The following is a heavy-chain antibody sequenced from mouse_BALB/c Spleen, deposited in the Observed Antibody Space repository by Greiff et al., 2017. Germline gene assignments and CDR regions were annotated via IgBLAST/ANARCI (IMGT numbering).Heavy chain of an antibody. Sequence: EVKLVESGPGLVKPSQSLSLTCSVTGYSITSGYYWNWIRQFPGNKLEWMGYISYDGSNNYNPSLKNRISITRDTSKNQFFLKLNSVTTEDTATYYCASDPFYSYYAMDYWGQGTSVTVSA. CDR2: ISYDGSN. J-gene: IGHJ4*01. CDR1: GYSITSGYY. CDR3: ASDPFYSYYAMDY. D-gene: IGHD1-1*01. V-gene: IGHV3-6*02.